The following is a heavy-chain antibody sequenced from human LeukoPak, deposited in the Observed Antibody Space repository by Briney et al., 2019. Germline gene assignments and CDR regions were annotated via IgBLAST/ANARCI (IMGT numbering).Heavy chain of an antibody. CDR2: ISAYNGNT. Sequence: ASVKVSCKASGYTFTSYGISWGRQAPGQGLEWMGWISAYNGNTNYAQKLKGRVTMTTNTSTITGYLDLRSLRSDDTTVYYCARVGNYYGSVSYYKYYMDVWGKGTTVTVSS. CDR3: ARVGNYYGSVSYYKYYMDV. D-gene: IGHD3-10*01. CDR1: GYTFTSYG. V-gene: IGHV1-18*01. J-gene: IGHJ6*03.